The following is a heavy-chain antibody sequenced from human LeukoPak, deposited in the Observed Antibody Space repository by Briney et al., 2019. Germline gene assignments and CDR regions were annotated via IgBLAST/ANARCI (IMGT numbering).Heavy chain of an antibody. CDR2: IFYSGST. CDR1: GGSISSSRYY. CDR3: ARQGPNPRLHSPYYFDY. Sequence: PSETLSLTCTVSGGSISSSRYYWGWIRQPPGKGLEYIGSIFYSGSTYYNPSLKSRVTISVDSSKNQFSLKVTSVTAADTAVYYCARQGPNPRLHSPYYFDYWGQGTLVTVSS. J-gene: IGHJ4*02. V-gene: IGHV4-39*01. D-gene: IGHD2-21*02.